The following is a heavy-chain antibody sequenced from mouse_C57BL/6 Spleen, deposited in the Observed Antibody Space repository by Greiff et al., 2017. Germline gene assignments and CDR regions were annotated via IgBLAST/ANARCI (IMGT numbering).Heavy chain of an antibody. CDR1: GYTFTSYW. CDR3: ARFPYYYGSSPWFAY. D-gene: IGHD1-1*01. CDR2: IYPSDSET. Sequence: VQLQQPGAELVRPGSSVKLSCKASGYTFTSYWMDWVKQRPGQGLEWIGNIYPSDSETHYNQKFKDKATLTVDKSSSTAYMQLSSLTSEDSAVYYCARFPYYYGSSPWFAYWGQGTLVTVSA. J-gene: IGHJ3*01. V-gene: IGHV1-61*01.